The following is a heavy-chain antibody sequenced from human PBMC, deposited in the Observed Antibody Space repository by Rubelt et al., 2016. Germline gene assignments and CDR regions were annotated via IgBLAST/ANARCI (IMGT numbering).Heavy chain of an antibody. CDR1: GGSISSSSYY. D-gene: IGHD1-7*01. V-gene: IGHV4-39*07. Sequence: QLQLQESGPGLVKPSETLSLTCTVSGGSISSSSYYWGWIRQPPGKGLEWIGSIYYSGSTYYNPSLKSRVTISGDTSKNQFSPKLSSVTAADTAVYYCARDPRAETTSFDYWGQGTLVTVSS. CDR2: IYYSGST. CDR3: ARDPRAETTSFDY. J-gene: IGHJ4*02.